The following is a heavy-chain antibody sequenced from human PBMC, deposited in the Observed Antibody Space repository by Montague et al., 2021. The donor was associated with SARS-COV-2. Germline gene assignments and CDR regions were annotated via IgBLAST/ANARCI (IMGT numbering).Heavy chain of an antibody. CDR1: GGSISSGGYY. Sequence: TLSLTCTVSGGSISSGGYYRSWIRQHPGKGLAWLGYIYNSGSTYYNTSLKSRVTISVDTSKNQFSPKLSSVTAADTAVYYCARAPRNIFGVVLTFDYWGQGSLATVAS. V-gene: IGHV4-31*03. D-gene: IGHD3-3*01. J-gene: IGHJ4*02. CDR2: IYNSGST. CDR3: ARAPRNIFGVVLTFDY.